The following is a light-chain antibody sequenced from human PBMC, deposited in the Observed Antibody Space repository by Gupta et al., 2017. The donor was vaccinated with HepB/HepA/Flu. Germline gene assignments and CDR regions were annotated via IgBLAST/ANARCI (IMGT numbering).Light chain of an antibody. CDR2: SAS. J-gene: IGKJ2*04. Sequence: DIQMTQSPSSVSASVGDRVTITCRASQDISRWLAWYQQKPGEAPRLLIYSASTLQSGVPSRFSGSGFGTAFTLTISSLQPEDSATYYCLQPDRVPRSFGQGTKLEI. CDR3: LQPDRVPRS. CDR1: QDISRW. V-gene: IGKV1-12*01.